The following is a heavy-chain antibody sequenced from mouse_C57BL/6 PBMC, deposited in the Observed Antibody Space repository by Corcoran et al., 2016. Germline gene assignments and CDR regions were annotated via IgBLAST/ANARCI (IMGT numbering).Heavy chain of an antibody. D-gene: IGHD2-1*01. Sequence: QVTLKESGPGILQSSQTLSLTCSFSGFSLSTSGMGVSWIRQPSGKGLEWRAHIYWDDDKRYNPSLKSRLTISKDTSRNQVFLKINSVDTADTATYYCARRGSGNYYFDYWGQGTTLTVSS. CDR1: GFSLSTSGMG. CDR2: IYWDDDK. V-gene: IGHV8-12*01. CDR3: ARRGSGNYYFDY. J-gene: IGHJ2*01.